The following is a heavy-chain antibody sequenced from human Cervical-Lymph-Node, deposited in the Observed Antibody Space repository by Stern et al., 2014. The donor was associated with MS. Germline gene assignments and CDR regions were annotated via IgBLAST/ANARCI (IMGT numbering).Heavy chain of an antibody. J-gene: IGHJ4*02. CDR2: ISAYNANT. V-gene: IGHV1-18*01. D-gene: IGHD3-3*01. CDR1: GYTFSNYG. CDR3: ARWHYDSWSAYYTIDY. Sequence: QVQLEESGAEVKKPGASVKVSCKASGYTFSNYGITWVRQAPGQGLEWMGWISAYNANTNYAQKFQGRVTMTTDTSTSTAYMELRSLRSDDTAVYYCARWHYDSWSAYYTIDYWGQGSLVTVSS.